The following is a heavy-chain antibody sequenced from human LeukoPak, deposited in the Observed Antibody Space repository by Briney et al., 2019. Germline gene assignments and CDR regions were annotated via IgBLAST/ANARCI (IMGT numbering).Heavy chain of an antibody. CDR2: IYHSGST. Sequence: MSSETLSLTCAVSGGSISSSNWWSWVRQPRGKGLEWIGEIYHSGSTNYNPSLKSRVTISVDKSKNQFSLKLSSVTAADTAVYYCASRMGSGSYTFDYWGQGTLVTVSP. J-gene: IGHJ4*02. CDR1: GGSISSSNW. D-gene: IGHD3-10*01. CDR3: ASRMGSGSYTFDY. V-gene: IGHV4-4*02.